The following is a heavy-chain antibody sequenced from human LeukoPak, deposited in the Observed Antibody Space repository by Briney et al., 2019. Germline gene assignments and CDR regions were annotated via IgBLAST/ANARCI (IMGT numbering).Heavy chain of an antibody. CDR1: GDSISSSGRFY. CDR2: MDYSGTT. CDR3: ARDHYNKTWYKY. D-gene: IGHD1-1*01. J-gene: IGHJ4*02. Sequence: NPSETLSLTCTLSGDSISSSGRFYWGWLRQTPGKGLEWIGSMDYSGTTDYNPSLKSRVHLSVDTSKGQFSLKLTSVTAADTAFYYCARDHYNKTWYKYWGQGTLVTVSS. V-gene: IGHV4-39*02.